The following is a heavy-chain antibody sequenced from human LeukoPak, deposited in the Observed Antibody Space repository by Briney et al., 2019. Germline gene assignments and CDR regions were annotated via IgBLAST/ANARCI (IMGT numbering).Heavy chain of an antibody. D-gene: IGHD3-22*01. Sequence: GGSLRLSCAASGFMFTDSWMAWVRQAPGKGLEWLANINEDGSDKNYVVALKGRFTISRDNAKNSLYVQMNSLRVEDTAVYYCARIGLYYYDTSPPFDYWGQGTLVTVSS. J-gene: IGHJ4*02. CDR1: GFMFTDSW. CDR3: ARIGLYYYDTSPPFDY. V-gene: IGHV3-7*01. CDR2: INEDGSDK.